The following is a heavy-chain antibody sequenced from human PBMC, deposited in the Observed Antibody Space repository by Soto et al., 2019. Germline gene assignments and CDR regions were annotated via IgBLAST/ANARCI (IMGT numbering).Heavy chain of an antibody. CDR1: GGSFSGYY. V-gene: IGHV4-34*01. CDR2: INHSGST. J-gene: IGHJ4*02. D-gene: IGHD5-12*01. CDR3: ARTAPKWLRRFDY. Sequence: QVQLQQWGAGLLKPSETLSLTCAVYGGSFSGYYWSWIRQPPGKGLEWIGEINHSGSTNYNPSLKSRVTISVDTSKNQFSLKLSSVTAADTAVYYCARTAPKWLRRFDYWGQGTLVTVSS.